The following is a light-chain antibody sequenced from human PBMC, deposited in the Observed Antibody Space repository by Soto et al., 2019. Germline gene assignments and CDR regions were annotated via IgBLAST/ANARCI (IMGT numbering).Light chain of an antibody. J-gene: IGLJ3*02. Sequence: QSALTQPHSVSGSPGQSVTISCTGTSSDVGGYNFVSWYQQHPGKAPKLMIYDVNKRSSGVPDRFSGSKSGNTASLAISGLQAEDEADYYCCSYAGTYSLLFGGGTKVTVL. CDR2: DVN. CDR1: SSDVGGYNF. V-gene: IGLV2-11*01. CDR3: CSYAGTYSLL.